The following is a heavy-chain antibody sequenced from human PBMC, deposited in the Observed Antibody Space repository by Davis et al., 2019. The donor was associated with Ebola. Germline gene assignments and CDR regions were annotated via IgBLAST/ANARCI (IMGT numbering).Heavy chain of an antibody. CDR2: INPKSGGT. J-gene: IGHJ6*03. V-gene: IGHV1-2*02. Sequence: ASVTVSCKASGYTFTDYYIHRVRQAPGQGLEWMGWINPKSGGTSHAHKFQGRISMTRDTTINTAYMDLSSLTSDDTAVYYCASYFWSGDYMDIWGQGTTVIVSS. CDR1: GYTFTDYY. CDR3: ASYFWSGDYMDI. D-gene: IGHD3-3*01.